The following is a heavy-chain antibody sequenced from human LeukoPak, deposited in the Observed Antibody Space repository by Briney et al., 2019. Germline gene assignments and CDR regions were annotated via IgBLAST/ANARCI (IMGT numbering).Heavy chain of an antibody. J-gene: IGHJ4*02. CDR2: IYYSGST. V-gene: IGHV4-39*07. Sequence: PSETLSLTCTVSGGSISSSSYYWGWIRQPPGKGLEWIGSIYYSGSTYYSPSLKSRVTISVDTSKNQFSLKLSSVTAADTAVYYCARGTTGSHYFDSWGQGTLVTVSS. CDR1: GGSISSSSYY. CDR3: ARGTTGSHYFDS. D-gene: IGHD1-7*01.